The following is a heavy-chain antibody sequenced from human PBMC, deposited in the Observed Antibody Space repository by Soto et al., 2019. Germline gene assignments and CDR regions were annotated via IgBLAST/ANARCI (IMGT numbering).Heavy chain of an antibody. CDR3: ARVPSPFDYYYAMDV. V-gene: IGHV4-30-4*01. CDR1: GDSISSGNKY. J-gene: IGHJ6*02. CDR2: IFSSGTT. Sequence: SETLSLNCTVSGDSISSGNKYWSWIRQAPGKGLEWIGYIFSSGTTYYNPSLKSRLTMSLDTSQNQFSLRLASVTDADSAVYYCARVPSPFDYYYAMDVWGQGTTVTVSS. D-gene: IGHD3-16*01.